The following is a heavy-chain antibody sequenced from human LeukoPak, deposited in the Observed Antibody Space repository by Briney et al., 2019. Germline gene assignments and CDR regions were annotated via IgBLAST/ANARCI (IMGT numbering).Heavy chain of an antibody. V-gene: IGHV3-30*02. Sequence: GGSLRLSRVASGFTFLSYGMHWVRQAPGKGLEWVAFIRSDGSNKYYADSVKGRFTISRDNSKNTLYLQMNSLRGEDTAVYYCAKSARPAYKDVWGKGTTVTVSS. J-gene: IGHJ6*03. D-gene: IGHD6-25*01. CDR1: GFTFLSYG. CDR2: IRSDGSNK. CDR3: AKSARPAYKDV.